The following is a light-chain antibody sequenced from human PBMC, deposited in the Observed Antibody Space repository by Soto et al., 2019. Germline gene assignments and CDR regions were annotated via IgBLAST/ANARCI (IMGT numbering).Light chain of an antibody. Sequence: QSVLTQPASVSGSPGQSITISCTGTSSDVGGYNYVSWYQQHPGKAPKLMIYDVSNRPSGVSNRFSGSKSVNTASLTISGLQAEDEADYYCSSYTGSSTVVFGVGTKLTVL. V-gene: IGLV2-14*01. J-gene: IGLJ2*01. CDR3: SSYTGSSTVV. CDR2: DVS. CDR1: SSDVGGYNY.